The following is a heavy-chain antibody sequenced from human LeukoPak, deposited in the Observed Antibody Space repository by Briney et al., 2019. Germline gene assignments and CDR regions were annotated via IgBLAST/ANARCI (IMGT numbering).Heavy chain of an antibody. V-gene: IGHV3-30-3*01. Sequence: GGSLRLSCAASGFTFSSYAMHWVRQAPGKGLEWVAVISYDGSNKYYADSVKGRFTISRDNSKNTLYLQMNSLRAEDTAVYYCARGAVVVVAAYGMDVWGQGTTVTVSS. CDR1: GFTFSSYA. CDR3: ARGAVVVVAAYGMDV. CDR2: ISYDGSNK. J-gene: IGHJ6*02. D-gene: IGHD2-15*01.